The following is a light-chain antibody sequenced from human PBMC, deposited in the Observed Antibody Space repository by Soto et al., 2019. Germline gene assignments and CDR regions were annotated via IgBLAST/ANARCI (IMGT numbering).Light chain of an antibody. CDR3: QQSSISPYT. Sequence: DIQMTQSPPSLSASVGDRVTISCRASQGINNYLHWYQKGPGKAPKLLIYSASSLESGVPSRFSGSGSGTDFTLTISSLQPQDVGTYYCQQSSISPYTFGQGTKLEIK. CDR2: SAS. V-gene: IGKV1-39*01. J-gene: IGKJ2*01. CDR1: QGINNY.